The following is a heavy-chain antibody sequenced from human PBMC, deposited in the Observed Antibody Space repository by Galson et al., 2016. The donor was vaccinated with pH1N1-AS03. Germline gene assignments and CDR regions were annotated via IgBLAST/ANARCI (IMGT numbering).Heavy chain of an antibody. V-gene: IGHV4-59*01. CDR3: ARVTGGWYFDL. J-gene: IGHJ2*01. D-gene: IGHD1-1*01. CDR2: IHHSGST. Sequence: SETLSLTCSVFGSTTSLFYRNWIRQPPGKGLEWIGFIHHSGSTNYNPPLKSRVTISIDTSKNQFSLKLSSVTAADTALYYCARVTGGWYFDLWVRGTLVTVSS. CDR1: GSTTSLFY.